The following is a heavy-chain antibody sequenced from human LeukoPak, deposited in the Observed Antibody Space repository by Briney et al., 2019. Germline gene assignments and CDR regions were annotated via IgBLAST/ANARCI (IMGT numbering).Heavy chain of an antibody. J-gene: IGHJ4*02. V-gene: IGHV4-38-2*02. CDR2: IYHSGSP. CDR3: ATDSACLRIFDD. Sequence: SETLSLTCAVSGYSITSGYYWGWIRQPPGKGLEWIGSIYHSGSPYYSPSLKSRVTISVETSKNQFSLKLSSVTAADTAVYYCATDSACLRIFDDWGQGTLVTVAS. D-gene: IGHD4-17*01. CDR1: GYSITSGYY.